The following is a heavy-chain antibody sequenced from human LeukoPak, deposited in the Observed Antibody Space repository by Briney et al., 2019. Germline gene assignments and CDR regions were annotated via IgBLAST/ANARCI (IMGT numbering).Heavy chain of an antibody. J-gene: IGHJ4*02. Sequence: SETLSLTCTVSGGSISSGGYYWRWIRQHPGKGLEWIGYIYYSGSTYYNPSLKSRVTISVDTSENQFSLKLSSVTAADTAVYYCARGYGDRYWGQGTLVTVSS. CDR1: GGSISSGGYY. CDR2: IYYSGST. V-gene: IGHV4-31*03. D-gene: IGHD4-17*01. CDR3: ARGYGDRY.